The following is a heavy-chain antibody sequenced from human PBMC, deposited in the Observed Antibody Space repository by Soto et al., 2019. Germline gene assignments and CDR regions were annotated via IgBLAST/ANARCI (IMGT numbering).Heavy chain of an antibody. V-gene: IGHV4-59*01. Sequence: XGTLSLTCTVSGGSISSYYWSWIRQPPGKGLEWIGYIYYSGSTNYNPSLKSRVTISVDTSKNQFSLKLSSVTAADTAVYYCARDRSYSSGWDQGYGMDVWGQGTTVTVSS. CDR3: ARDRSYSSGWDQGYGMDV. CDR2: IYYSGST. D-gene: IGHD6-19*01. CDR1: GGSISSYY. J-gene: IGHJ6*02.